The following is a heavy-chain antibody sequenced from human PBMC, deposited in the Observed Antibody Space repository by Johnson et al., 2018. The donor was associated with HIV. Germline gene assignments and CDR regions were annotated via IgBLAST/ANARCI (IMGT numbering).Heavy chain of an antibody. J-gene: IGHJ3*02. V-gene: IGHV3-30*02. CDR3: ATLKGPRLHIAARRPDAFDI. Sequence: QVQLVESGGGVVQPGGSLRLSCAASGFTFSSYGMHWVRQAPGKGLEWVAFIRYDGSNTYDADSVRGRFTISRDNAKNSLYLQMNSLRAEDTAVYYCATLKGPRLHIAARRPDAFDIWGQGTMVTVSS. CDR1: GFTFSSYG. CDR2: IRYDGSNT. D-gene: IGHD6-6*01.